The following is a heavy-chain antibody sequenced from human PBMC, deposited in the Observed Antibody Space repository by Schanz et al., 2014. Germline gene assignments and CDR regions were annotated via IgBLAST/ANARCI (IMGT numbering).Heavy chain of an antibody. Sequence: EVQLLESGGGLVQPGGSLRLSCAASGFTFSSYAMSWVRQARGKGLEWVSYISSSSSTRYYADSVKGRFTISRDNSKNTLYLQMNSLRPEDTAVYYCAKYRGYYRVSGSYRELEYWGQGTLXTVSS. CDR1: GFTFSSYA. V-gene: IGHV3-23*01. D-gene: IGHD3-10*01. CDR3: AKYRGYYRVSGSYRELEY. J-gene: IGHJ4*02. CDR2: ISSSSSTR.